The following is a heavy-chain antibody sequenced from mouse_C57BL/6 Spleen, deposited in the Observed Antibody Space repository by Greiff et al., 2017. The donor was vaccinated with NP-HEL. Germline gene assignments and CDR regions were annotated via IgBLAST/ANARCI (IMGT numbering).Heavy chain of an antibody. CDR2: ISSGGSYT. J-gene: IGHJ4*01. D-gene: IGHD4-1*01. V-gene: IGHV5-6*01. CDR3: ARQRELGYAMDY. CDR1: GFTFSSYG. Sequence: EVKLMESGGDLVKPGGSLKLSCAASGFTFSSYGMSWVRQTPDKRLEWVATISSGGSYTYYPDSVKGRFSSSRDNAKNTLYLQMSRLKSEDTAMYYCARQRELGYAMDYWGQGTSVTVSS.